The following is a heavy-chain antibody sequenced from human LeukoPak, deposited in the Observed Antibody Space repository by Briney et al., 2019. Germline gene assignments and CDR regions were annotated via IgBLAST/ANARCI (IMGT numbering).Heavy chain of an antibody. V-gene: IGHV3-21*01. CDR1: EFTFSTYS. CDR3: ARSRSGYYEDY. Sequence: GGSLRLSCAASEFTFSTYSMNWVRQAPGKGLEWVSSITSSSSDTYYADSVEGRFTISRDNAKNSLYLQMNSLRAGDTAVYYCARSRSGYYEDYWGQGTLVTVSS. J-gene: IGHJ4*02. D-gene: IGHD3-22*01. CDR2: ITSSSSDT.